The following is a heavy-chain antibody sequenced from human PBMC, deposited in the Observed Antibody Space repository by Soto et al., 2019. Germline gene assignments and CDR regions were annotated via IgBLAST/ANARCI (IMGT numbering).Heavy chain of an antibody. CDR3: ARDRGPSSGYYPYWFEP. CDR2: IYYSGST. Sequence: AGTLSLTCTVSGCSISSYYWSWIRQPPGKGLEWIGYIYYSGSTNYNPSLKSRVTISVDTSKNQFSLKLSSVTAADTAVYYCARDRGPSSGYYPYWFEPWGQGTLVTVS. V-gene: IGHV4-59*12. CDR1: GCSISSYY. J-gene: IGHJ5*02. D-gene: IGHD3-22*01.